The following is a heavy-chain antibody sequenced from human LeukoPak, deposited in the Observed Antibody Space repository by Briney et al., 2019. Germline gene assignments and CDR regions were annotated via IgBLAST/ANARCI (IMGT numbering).Heavy chain of an antibody. CDR3: ARCTLCGGDCYSFDY. V-gene: IGHV5-51*01. CDR1: GYSFTSYW. J-gene: IGHJ4*02. CDR2: IYPGDSDT. Sequence: LGESLKISCKGSGYSFTSYWIGWVRQMPGKGLEWMGIIYPGDSDTRYSPSFQGQVTISADKSISTAYLQWSSLKASDTAMYYCARCTLCGGDCYSFDYWGQGTLVTVSS. D-gene: IGHD2-21*02.